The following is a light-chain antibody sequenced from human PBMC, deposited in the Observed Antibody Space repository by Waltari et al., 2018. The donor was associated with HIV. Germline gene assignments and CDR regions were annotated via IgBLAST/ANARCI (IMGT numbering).Light chain of an antibody. CDR3: CSYACGSTWV. CDR2: DVS. J-gene: IGLJ3*02. Sequence: QSALTQPASVSGSPGPSITISCTGTSSDVGPYNLVSWFQQTPGKAPKLMFLDVSKRPSEISNRCSGSKSGNTASLTISGLQAEDEADYYCCSYACGSTWVFGGGTKLTVL. V-gene: IGLV2-23*02. CDR1: SSDVGPYNL.